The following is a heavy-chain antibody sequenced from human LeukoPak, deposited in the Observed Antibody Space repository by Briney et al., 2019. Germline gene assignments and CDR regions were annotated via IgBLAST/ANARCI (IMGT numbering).Heavy chain of an antibody. J-gene: IGHJ4*02. CDR1: GYILTRYY. D-gene: IGHD3-10*01. V-gene: IGHV1-2*02. Sequence: ASVKVSCKASGYILTRYYMHRVGQAPGQRLEWMGWIHPKSGGTNYAQKFQGRVTMTRDTSISTAYMELSRLRPDDTAVYYCARGRELWFGGLEVDYWGQGTLVTVSS. CDR2: IHPKSGGT. CDR3: ARGRELWFGGLEVDY.